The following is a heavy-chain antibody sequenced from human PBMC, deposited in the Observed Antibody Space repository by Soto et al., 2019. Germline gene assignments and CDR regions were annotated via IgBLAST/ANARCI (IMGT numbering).Heavy chain of an antibody. J-gene: IGHJ3*02. D-gene: IGHD3-10*01. Sequence: ASVKVSCKASGYTFTNYAIHWVRQAPGQRLEWMGWISAGNGNTKYSQKFQGRVTITRDTSATTAYMELSSLRSEDTAVYYCARDRAYFYGSGSYYPDAFDIWG. V-gene: IGHV1-3*01. CDR3: ARDRAYFYGSGSYYPDAFDI. CDR1: GYTFTNYA. CDR2: ISAGNGNT.